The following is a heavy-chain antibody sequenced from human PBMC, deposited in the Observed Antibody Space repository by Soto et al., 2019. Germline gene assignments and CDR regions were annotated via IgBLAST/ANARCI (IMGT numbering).Heavy chain of an antibody. J-gene: IGHJ4*02. V-gene: IGHV1-2*02. CDR3: ARDLAKGGGSAGFDY. CDR1: GYTFTVYD. Sequence: ASVKVSCKASGYTFTVYDMHWVRQAPGQGLEWMGWINPKSGGTMYPQKFQGRVTTTWDTSISTACMALTRLRSDDTAVYYCARDLAKGGGSAGFDYWGQGTLVTVSS. D-gene: IGHD1-26*01. CDR2: INPKSGGT.